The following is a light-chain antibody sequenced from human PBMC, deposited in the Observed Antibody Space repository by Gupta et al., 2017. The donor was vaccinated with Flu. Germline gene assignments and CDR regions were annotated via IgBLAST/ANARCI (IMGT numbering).Light chain of an antibody. J-gene: IGKJ1*01. CDR3: QQYKSDPYT. CDR2: KAA. Sequence: PSTLSTSVGDRVTITCRASQSMSSWLAWYQQKPGKAPKLLIYKAANLESGVPSRFSGSGSGTEFTLTISSLQPDDFATYYCQQYKSDPYTFGQGTKVDIK. V-gene: IGKV1-5*03. CDR1: QSMSSW.